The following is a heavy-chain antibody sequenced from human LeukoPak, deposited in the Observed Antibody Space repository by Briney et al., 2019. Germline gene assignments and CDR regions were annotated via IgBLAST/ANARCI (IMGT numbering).Heavy chain of an antibody. CDR3: ARDKQTYSSGWAQSFDY. J-gene: IGHJ4*02. CDR1: GYTFTSYG. D-gene: IGHD6-19*01. CDR2: ISAYNGNT. Sequence: ASVKVSCKASGYTFTSYGISWVRQAPGQGLEWMGWISAYNGNTNYAQKLQGRVTMTTDTSTSTAYMELRSLRSDDTAGYYCARDKQTYSSGWAQSFDYWGQGTLVTVSS. V-gene: IGHV1-18*01.